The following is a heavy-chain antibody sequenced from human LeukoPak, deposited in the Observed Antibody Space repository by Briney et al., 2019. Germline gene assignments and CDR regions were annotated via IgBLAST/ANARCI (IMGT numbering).Heavy chain of an antibody. CDR3: ARPSGYCSDGVCYPDY. CDR1: GYTFSRYA. CDR2: INTDTGKP. Sequence: ASVKVSCKASGYTFSRYAINWVRQAPGQGLEWVGWINTDTGKPAYAQDFTGRFVFSLDTSVSTAYLQISSLKAEDTAVYYCARPSGYCSDGVCYPDYWGQGTLVTVSS. J-gene: IGHJ4*02. D-gene: IGHD2-15*01. V-gene: IGHV7-4-1*02.